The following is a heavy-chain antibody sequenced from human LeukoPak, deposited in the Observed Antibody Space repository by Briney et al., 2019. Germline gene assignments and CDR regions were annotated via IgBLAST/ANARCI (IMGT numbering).Heavy chain of an antibody. V-gene: IGHV4-59*08. CDR3: AIPYGDYVGAFDI. CDR2: IYYSGST. Sequence: PSETLSLTCTVSGGSISSYYWSWIRQPPGKGLEWIGYIYYSGSTNYNPSLKSRVTISVDTSKNQFSLKLSSVTAADTAVYYCAIPYGDYVGAFDIWGQGTMVTVSS. CDR1: GGSISSYY. D-gene: IGHD4-17*01. J-gene: IGHJ3*02.